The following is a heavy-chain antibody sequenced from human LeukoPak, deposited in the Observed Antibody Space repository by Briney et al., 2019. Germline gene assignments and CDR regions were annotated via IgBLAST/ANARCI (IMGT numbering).Heavy chain of an antibody. CDR2: IIPILGIA. CDR1: GYTFTSYA. V-gene: IGHV1-69*04. Sequence: VASVKVSCKASGYTFTSYAISWVRQAPGQGLEWMGRIIPILGIANYAQKFQGRVTITADKSTSTAYMELSSLRSEDTAVYYCAGGGLSYGIVVVPAANGWFDPWGQGTLVTVSS. D-gene: IGHD2-2*01. CDR3: AGGGLSYGIVVVPAANGWFDP. J-gene: IGHJ5*02.